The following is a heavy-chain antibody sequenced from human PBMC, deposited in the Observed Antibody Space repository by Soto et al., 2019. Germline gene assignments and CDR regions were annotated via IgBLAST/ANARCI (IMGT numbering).Heavy chain of an antibody. CDR3: ARDLTSMTTVTSGIDY. CDR2: ISSSSSYI. CDR1: GFTFSSYS. D-gene: IGHD4-17*01. J-gene: IGHJ4*02. V-gene: IGHV3-21*01. Sequence: EVQLVESGGGLVKPGGSLRLSCAASGFTFSSYSMNWVRQAPGKGLEWVSSISSSSSYIYYADSVKGRFTISRDNAKNSLYLQMNSLRAEDTAVYYCARDLTSMTTVTSGIDYWGQGTLVTVSS.